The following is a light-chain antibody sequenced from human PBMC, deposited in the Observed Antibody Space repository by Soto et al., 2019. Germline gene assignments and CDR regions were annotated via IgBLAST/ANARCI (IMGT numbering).Light chain of an antibody. CDR1: QSVSSY. CDR3: QQRSNWPLT. CDR2: DAS. J-gene: IGKJ4*01. V-gene: IGKV3-11*01. Sequence: ESVLTQSPATLSLSPGERATLSCRPSQSVSSYLAWYQQKPGQAPRLLIYDASNRATGIPARFSGSGSGTDFTLTISSLEPEDFAVYYCQQRSNWPLTFGAGTKV.